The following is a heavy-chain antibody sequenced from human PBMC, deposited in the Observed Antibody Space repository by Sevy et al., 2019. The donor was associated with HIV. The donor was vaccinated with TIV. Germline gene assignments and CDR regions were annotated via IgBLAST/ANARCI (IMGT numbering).Heavy chain of an antibody. V-gene: IGHV3-11*06. D-gene: IGHD6-19*01. Sequence: GGSLRLSCAASGFTFSDYYMSWIHQSPGKGLEWVSLISGISTYTNYADSMKGRFTISRDNAKNSLYLQMNSLRAEDTAVYYCARRSSGWDYFDYWGQGTLVTVSS. CDR3: ARRSSGWDYFDY. CDR2: ISGISTYT. CDR1: GFTFSDYY. J-gene: IGHJ4*02.